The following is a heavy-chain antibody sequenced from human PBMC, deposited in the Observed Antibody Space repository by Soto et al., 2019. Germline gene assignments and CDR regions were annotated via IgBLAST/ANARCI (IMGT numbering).Heavy chain of an antibody. Sequence: GGSLRLSCAASGFTFSSYSMNWVRQAPGKGLEWVSYISSSSSTIYYADSVKGRFTISRDNSKNTLYLQMNSLRAEDTAVYYCAKVNGWYVWYFDLWGRGTLVNVSS. J-gene: IGHJ2*01. CDR1: GFTFSSYS. D-gene: IGHD6-19*01. CDR3: AKVNGWYVWYFDL. CDR2: ISSSSSTI. V-gene: IGHV3-48*01.